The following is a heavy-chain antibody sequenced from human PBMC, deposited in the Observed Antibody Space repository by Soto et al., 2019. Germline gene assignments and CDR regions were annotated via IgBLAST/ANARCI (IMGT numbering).Heavy chain of an antibody. CDR3: ARGYCSGGSCYSANFDY. D-gene: IGHD2-15*01. V-gene: IGHV1-3*01. CDR1: GYTFTSYA. Sequence: QVQLVQSGAEVKKPGASVKVSCKASGYTFTSYAMHWVRQAPGQRLEWMGWINAGNGNTKYSQKFQGRVTITRDTSASTAYMELSSLRSEDTAVYYCARGYCSGGSCYSANFDYWGQGTLVTVSS. CDR2: INAGNGNT. J-gene: IGHJ4*02.